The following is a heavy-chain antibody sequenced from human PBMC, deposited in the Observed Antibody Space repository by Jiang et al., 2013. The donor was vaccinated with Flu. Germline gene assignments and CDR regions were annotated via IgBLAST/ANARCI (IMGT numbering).Heavy chain of an antibody. CDR3: AIYNSGWL. V-gene: IGHV4-4*07. D-gene: IGHD5-12*01. J-gene: IGHJ4*02. Sequence: LLKPSETLSLTCAVSGGSISPYSWSWIRQFGGKGLEWIGHVETRGNTYYNSSLKSRVSMSLDTPKNQFSLRLNSVTAADTAVYYCAIYNSGWLWGQGTLIIVSS. CDR1: GGSISPYS. CDR2: VETRGNT.